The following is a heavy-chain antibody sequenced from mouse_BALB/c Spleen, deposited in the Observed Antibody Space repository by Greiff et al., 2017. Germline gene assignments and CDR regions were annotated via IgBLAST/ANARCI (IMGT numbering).Heavy chain of an antibody. CDR2: ISSGSSTI. Sequence: EVQLVESGGGLVQPGGSRKLSCAASGFTFSSFGMHWVRQAPEKGLEWVAYISSGSSTIYYADTVKGRFTISRDNPKNTLFLQMTSLRSEDTAMYYCARWVDYAMDYWGQGTSVTVSS. CDR3: ARWVDYAMDY. CDR1: GFTFSSFG. J-gene: IGHJ4*01. D-gene: IGHD1-1*02. V-gene: IGHV5-17*02.